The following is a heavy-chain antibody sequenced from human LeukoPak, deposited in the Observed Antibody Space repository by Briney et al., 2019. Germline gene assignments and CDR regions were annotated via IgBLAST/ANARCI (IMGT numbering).Heavy chain of an antibody. D-gene: IGHD3-22*01. Sequence: PSETLFLTCTVSGGSISSSSYYWGWIRQPPGRGLEWIGSIYYSGSTYYNPSLKSRVTISVDTSKNQFSLKLSSVTAADTAVYYCASLTYYYDSSGYRGHYFDYWGQGTLVTVSS. CDR3: ASLTYYYDSSGYRGHYFDY. J-gene: IGHJ4*02. CDR2: IYYSGST. CDR1: GGSISSSSYY. V-gene: IGHV4-39*07.